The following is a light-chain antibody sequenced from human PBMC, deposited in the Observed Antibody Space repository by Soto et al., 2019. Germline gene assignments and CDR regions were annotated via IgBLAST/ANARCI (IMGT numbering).Light chain of an antibody. CDR1: QSVFIS. V-gene: IGKV3-15*01. CDR3: QQYHSWPA. Sequence: EIVMTESPPTLSVSPMERATLSFMASQSVFISLAWYQQRPGQAPRLLIYGSATRATGIPDRFSGSGSGTEFTLTISSLQSEDSAVYYCQQYHSWPAFGQGTKVDIK. J-gene: IGKJ1*01. CDR2: GSA.